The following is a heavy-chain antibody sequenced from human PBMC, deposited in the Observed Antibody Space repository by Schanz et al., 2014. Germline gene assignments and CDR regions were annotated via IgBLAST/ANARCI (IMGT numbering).Heavy chain of an antibody. Sequence: QVQLVESGGGVVQPGRSLRLSCAGSGFSFSGFGMHWVRQAPGKGLEWVAVISYDGRNKYFADSVKGRFTISRDNSKNTLFLQVNSRRAEDTAVYYCAKDHFGHYDSSGCSDCYYYGMDVWGQGTTVTVSS. J-gene: IGHJ6*02. D-gene: IGHD3-22*01. V-gene: IGHV3-30*18. CDR1: GFSFSGFG. CDR3: AKDHFGHYDSSGCSDCYYYGMDV. CDR2: ISYDGRNK.